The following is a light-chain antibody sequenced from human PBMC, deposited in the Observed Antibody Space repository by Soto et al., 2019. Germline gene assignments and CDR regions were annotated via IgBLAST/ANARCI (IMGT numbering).Light chain of an antibody. Sequence: EIGLTQSPGRLSVSPVEIATHHCGASQTVSSSYLAWYQQKPGQAPRLLIYGASNRATGIPGRFSGSGSGTDFTLTISSLEPEDFAVYYCQQRSNWPLTFGGGTKVDIK. CDR2: GAS. V-gene: IGKV3D-20*02. CDR1: QTVSSSY. J-gene: IGKJ4*01. CDR3: QQRSNWPLT.